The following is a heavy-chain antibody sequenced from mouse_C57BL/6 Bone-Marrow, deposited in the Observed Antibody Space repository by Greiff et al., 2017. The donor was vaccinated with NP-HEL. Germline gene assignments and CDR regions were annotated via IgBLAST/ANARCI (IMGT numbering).Heavy chain of an antibody. V-gene: IGHV5-6*02. J-gene: IGHJ3*01. Sequence: DVKLVESGGDLVKPGGSLKLSCAASGFTFSSYGMSWVRQTPDKRLGWVATISSGGSYTYYPDSVKGRFTISRDNAKNTLYLQMSSLKSEDTAMYYCANSPHYYGSSGGFAYWGQGTLVTVSA. D-gene: IGHD1-1*01. CDR1: GFTFSSYG. CDR2: ISSGGSYT. CDR3: ANSPHYYGSSGGFAY.